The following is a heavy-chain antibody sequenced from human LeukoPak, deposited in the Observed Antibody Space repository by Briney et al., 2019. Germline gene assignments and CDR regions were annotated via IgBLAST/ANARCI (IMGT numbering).Heavy chain of an antibody. D-gene: IGHD4-17*01. V-gene: IGHV1-24*01. J-gene: IGHJ4*02. CDR2: FDPEDGET. CDR3: ATHDYGDSALDY. CDR1: GYTLTELS. Sequence: ASVKVSCKVSGYTLTELSMHWVRQAPGKGLEWMGGFDPEDGETIYAQKFQGRVTMTEDTSTDTAYMELSSLRSEDTAVYYCATHDYGDSALDYWGQGTLVTVSS.